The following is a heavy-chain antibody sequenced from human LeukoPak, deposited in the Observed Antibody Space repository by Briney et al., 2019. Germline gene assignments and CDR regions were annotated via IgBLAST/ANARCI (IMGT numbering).Heavy chain of an antibody. Sequence: ASVKVSCKASGYTFTSYYMHWVRQAPGQGLEWMGIINPSGGSTSYAQKFQGRVTITADESTSTAYMELSSLRSEDTAVYYCARDSGSSYGMDVWGQGTTVTVSS. V-gene: IGHV1-46*01. J-gene: IGHJ6*02. CDR2: INPSGGST. CDR1: GYTFTSYY. CDR3: ARDSGSSYGMDV. D-gene: IGHD2-15*01.